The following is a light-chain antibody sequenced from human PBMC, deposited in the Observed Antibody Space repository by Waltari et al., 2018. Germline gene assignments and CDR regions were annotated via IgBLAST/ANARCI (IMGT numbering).Light chain of an antibody. CDR3: QQTYSTPGLT. J-gene: IGKJ4*01. Sequence: DIQMTQSPSSLSESVGDRVTIPCRASQSISSYLNWHQQKPGKAPKLLIYAASSLQSGVPSRFIGSGSGTDFALTITSLQPEDLGTYYCQQTYSTPGLTFGGGTKVAIK. CDR2: AAS. CDR1: QSISSY. V-gene: IGKV1-39*01.